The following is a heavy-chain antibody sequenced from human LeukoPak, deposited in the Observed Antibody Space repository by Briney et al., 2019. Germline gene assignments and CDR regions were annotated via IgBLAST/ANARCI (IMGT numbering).Heavy chain of an antibody. V-gene: IGHV3-30*02. D-gene: IGHD2-15*01. J-gene: IGHJ1*01. CDR2: IRYDGSNK. Sequence: GGSLRLSCEASGFIFENYYMHWVRQAPGKGLEWVAFIRYDGSNKYYADSVKGRFTISRDNSKNTLYLQMNSLRAEDTAVYYCAKGRYCSGGSCYGEYFQHWGQGTLVTVSS. CDR1: GFIFENYY. CDR3: AKGRYCSGGSCYGEYFQH.